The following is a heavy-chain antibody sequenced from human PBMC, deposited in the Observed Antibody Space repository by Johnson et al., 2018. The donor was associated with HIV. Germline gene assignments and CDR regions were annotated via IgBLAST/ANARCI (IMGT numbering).Heavy chain of an antibody. CDR1: GFTFSSYA. CDR3: AKDGSFDI. J-gene: IGHJ3*02. Sequence: VQLVESGVNLVQPGRSLRLSCAASGFTFSSYAMSWVRQAPGKGLEWVSAISGSGGSTYYADSVKGRFTISRDSSQNTLFLQMNSLRADDTAVYYCAKDGSFDIWGQGTMVTVSS. V-gene: IGHV3-23*04. CDR2: ISGSGGST.